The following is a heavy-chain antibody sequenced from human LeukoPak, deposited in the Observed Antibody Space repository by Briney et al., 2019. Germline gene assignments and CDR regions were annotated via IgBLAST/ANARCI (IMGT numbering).Heavy chain of an antibody. CDR1: EGSIGIHS. D-gene: IGHD1-26*01. CDR2: IHYGGST. Sequence: PSETLSLTCTLSEGSIGIHSWSWIRQPPGKGLEWIGTIHYGGSTNYNPSLKRRVTISVDMSKNKFSLKLTSATAADTAVYYCASESRVRGILYFFDYWGRGTLVTVSS. CDR3: ASESRVRGILYFFDY. J-gene: IGHJ4*02. V-gene: IGHV4-59*11.